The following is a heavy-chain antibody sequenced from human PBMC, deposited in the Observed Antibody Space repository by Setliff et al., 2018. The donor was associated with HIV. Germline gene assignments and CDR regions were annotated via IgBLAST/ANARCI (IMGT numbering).Heavy chain of an antibody. CDR1: GGSISSFNW. CDR2: IYAAGST. J-gene: IGHJ6*02. Sequence: LTCDVSGGSISSFNWWSWVRQAPGKGLEWVSVIYAAGSTYYADSVKGRFTISRDNSKNTLYLQMNSLRDEDTAIYYCAKAVRYGGYSYFYYGFDVWGQGTTVTVSS. V-gene: IGHV3-53*01. CDR3: AKAVRYGGYSYFYYGFDV. D-gene: IGHD2-2*03.